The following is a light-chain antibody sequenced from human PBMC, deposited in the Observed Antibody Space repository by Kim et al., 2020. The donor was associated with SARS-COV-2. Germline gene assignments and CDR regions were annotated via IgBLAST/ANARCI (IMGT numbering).Light chain of an antibody. CDR2: DVN. CDR3: CSYAGRYTYV. Sequence: GQSFIISCTGSSSDVGDYNYVSWYQQHPCKVPKLMIYDVNKRPSGVPDRFSGSKSGNTASLTISGLQSEDEADYYCCSYAGRYTYVFGTGTKVTVL. J-gene: IGLJ1*01. CDR1: SSDVGDYNY. V-gene: IGLV2-11*03.